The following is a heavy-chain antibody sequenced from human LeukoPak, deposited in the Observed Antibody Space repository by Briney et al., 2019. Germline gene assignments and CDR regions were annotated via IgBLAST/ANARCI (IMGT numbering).Heavy chain of an antibody. Sequence: PGGSLRLSCAASGFTFSTYVMTWVCQAPGKGLEWVSALSGSGGSTFYADSVKGRFTISRDNSNSTLYLQMNSLRAEDTAVYYCAKGRTPDYWGQGTLVTVSS. D-gene: IGHD2-15*01. V-gene: IGHV3-23*01. CDR3: AKGRTPDY. CDR2: LSGSGGST. CDR1: GFTFSTYV. J-gene: IGHJ4*02.